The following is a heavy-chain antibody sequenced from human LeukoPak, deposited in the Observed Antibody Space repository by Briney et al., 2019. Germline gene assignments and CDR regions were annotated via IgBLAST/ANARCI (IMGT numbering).Heavy chain of an antibody. D-gene: IGHD3-22*01. CDR1: GFTFSSYW. V-gene: IGHV3-74*01. CDR2: INSDGSTT. CDR3: TTDETYYYDSSGYPS. Sequence: SGGSLRLSCTASGFTFSSYWMHWARQAPGKGLVWVSRINSDGSTTSYADSVKGRFTISRDNAKNTLYLQMNSLKAEDAAVYYCTTDETYYYDSSGYPSWGQGTLVTVSS. J-gene: IGHJ5*02.